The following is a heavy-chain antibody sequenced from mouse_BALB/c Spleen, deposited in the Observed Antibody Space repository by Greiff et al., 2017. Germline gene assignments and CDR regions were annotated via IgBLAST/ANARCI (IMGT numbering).Heavy chain of an antibody. Sequence: VMLVESGPGLVAPSQSLSITCTVSGFSLTSYGVHWVRQPPGKGLEWLGVIWAGGSTNYNSALMSRLSISKDNSKSQVFLKMNSLQTDDTAMYYCARGGLPYFDYWGQGTTLTVSS. CDR3: ARGGLPYFDY. V-gene: IGHV2-9*02. D-gene: IGHD2-4*01. J-gene: IGHJ2*01. CDR2: IWAGGST. CDR1: GFSLTSYG.